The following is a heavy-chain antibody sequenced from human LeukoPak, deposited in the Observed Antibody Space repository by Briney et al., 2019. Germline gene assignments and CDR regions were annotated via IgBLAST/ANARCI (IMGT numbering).Heavy chain of an antibody. V-gene: IGHV4-4*09. D-gene: IGHD2-15*01. CDR3: ARRLRGGYCSGGSCYLDYFDY. J-gene: IGHJ4*02. Sequence: SETLSLTCTVSGGSISSYYWSWIRQPPGKGLEWIGYIYTSGSTNYNPSLKSRVTISVDTSKNQFSLKLSSVTAADTAVYYCARRLRGGYCSGGSCYLDYFDYWGQGTLVTVSS. CDR1: GGSISSYY. CDR2: IYTSGST.